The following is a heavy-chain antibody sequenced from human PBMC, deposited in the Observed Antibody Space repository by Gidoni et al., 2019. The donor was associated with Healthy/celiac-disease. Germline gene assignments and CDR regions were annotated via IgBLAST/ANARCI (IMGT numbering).Heavy chain of an antibody. CDR3: AKDPGDYYYFDY. Sequence: EVQLLESGGGLVQPGGSLRLSCTASGFPFSSYAMSWVRQAPGKGLEWVSAISGSGGSTYYADSVKGRFTISRDNSKNTLYLQMNSLRAEDTAVYYCAKDPGDYYYFDYWGQGTLVTVSS. D-gene: IGHD4-17*01. CDR1: GFPFSSYA. CDR2: ISGSGGST. J-gene: IGHJ4*02. V-gene: IGHV3-23*01.